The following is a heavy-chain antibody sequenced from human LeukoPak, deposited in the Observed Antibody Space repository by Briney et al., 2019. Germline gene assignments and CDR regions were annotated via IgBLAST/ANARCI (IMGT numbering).Heavy chain of an antibody. J-gene: IGHJ6*02. D-gene: IGHD1-1*01. V-gene: IGHV1-8*01. CDR3: ARGLQLERRYYYYYGMDV. CDR2: MNPNSGTT. CDR1: GYTFTSYD. Sequence: ASVKVSCKASGYTFTSYDINWVRQATGQGLEWMGWMNPNSGTTGYAQKFQGRVTMTRNTSISTAYMELSSLRSEDTAVYYCARGLQLERRYYYYYGMDVWGQGTTVTVSS.